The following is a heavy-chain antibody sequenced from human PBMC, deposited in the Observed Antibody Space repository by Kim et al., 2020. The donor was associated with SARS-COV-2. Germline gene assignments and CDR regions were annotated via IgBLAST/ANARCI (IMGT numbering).Heavy chain of an antibody. V-gene: IGHV3-30*18. CDR1: GFTFSSYG. CDR2: ISYDVSNK. D-gene: IGHD3-10*01. J-gene: IGHJ6*02. CDR3: AKVTHYYASGSYYLYGMDV. Sequence: GGSLRLSCAASGFTFSSYGMHWVRQAPGKGLEWVAVISYDVSNKYYADSVKGRFTISRDNSKNTLYLQMNSLRAEDTAVYYCAKVTHYYASGSYYLYGMDVWGQGTTVTVSS.